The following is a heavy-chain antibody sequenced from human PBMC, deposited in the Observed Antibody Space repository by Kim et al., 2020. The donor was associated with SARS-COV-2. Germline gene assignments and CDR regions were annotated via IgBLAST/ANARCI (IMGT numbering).Heavy chain of an antibody. Sequence: GGSLRLSCAASKFTFSSYDMHWVRQAPGKGLEWVAVISYDGSSKYYADSVKGRFTISRDNSKNTLYLQMDTLRAEDTALYYCAKERHPRGSGWYYFDYWGQGTLVTVSS. CDR2: ISYDGSSK. J-gene: IGHJ4*02. CDR1: KFTFSSYD. V-gene: IGHV3-30*18. CDR3: AKERHPRGSGWYYFDY. D-gene: IGHD6-19*01.